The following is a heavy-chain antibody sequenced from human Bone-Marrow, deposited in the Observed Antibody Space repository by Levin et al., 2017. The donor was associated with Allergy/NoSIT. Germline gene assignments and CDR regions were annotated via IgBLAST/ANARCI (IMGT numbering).Heavy chain of an antibody. J-gene: IGHJ4*02. Sequence: GESLKISCAASGFTFSAYGMHWVRQAPGKGLEWVSTISYDGGKKYYGDSVKGRFTISRDNSKNTLYLQMNSLRPEDTAVYYCARDYALDTAVVLGYWGQGTLVTGSS. V-gene: IGHV3-30*03. CDR1: GFTFSAYG. D-gene: IGHD5-18*01. CDR3: ARDYALDTAVVLGY. CDR2: ISYDGGKK.